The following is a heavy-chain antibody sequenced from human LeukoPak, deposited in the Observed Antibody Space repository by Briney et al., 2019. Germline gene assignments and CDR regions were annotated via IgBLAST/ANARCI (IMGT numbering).Heavy chain of an antibody. V-gene: IGHV3-15*01. J-gene: IGHJ4*02. CDR2: IKSKTVGGTT. D-gene: IGHD1-1*01. Sequence: SGGSLRLSCAASGFTFSNAWMSWVRQAPGKGLEWVGRIKSKTVGGTTDYAAPVKGGFTISRDDSKNTLYLQMNSLKTEDTAVYYCTTEPSPPVRPFAYWGQGTLVTVSS. CDR1: GFTFSNAW. CDR3: TTEPSPPVRPFAY.